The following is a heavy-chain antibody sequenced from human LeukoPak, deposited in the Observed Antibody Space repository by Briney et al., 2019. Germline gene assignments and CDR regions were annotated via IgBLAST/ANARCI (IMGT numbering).Heavy chain of an antibody. D-gene: IGHD3-3*01. CDR2: IHSSGTH. V-gene: IGHV4-61*02. CDR1: GDSISGRAYY. CDR3: SRERGFWSGYFRPRYFDY. J-gene: IGHJ4*02. Sequence: SETLSLTSTVSGDSISGRAYYWSWIRQPAGRGLEWIGRIHSSGTHSYNPSLKSRVSISVETSKNQFSLKLSSLTAADTAVYFCSRERGFWSGYFRPRYFDYWGQGTLVTV.